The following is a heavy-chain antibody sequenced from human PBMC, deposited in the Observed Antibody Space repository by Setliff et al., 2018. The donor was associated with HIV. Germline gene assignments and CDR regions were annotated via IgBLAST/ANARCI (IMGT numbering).Heavy chain of an antibody. CDR2: IDYSGST. CDR1: GGSISEYY. V-gene: IGHV4-59*08. D-gene: IGHD3-10*01. J-gene: IGHJ6*03. CDR3: AGQITMVRGVYQPYYYYYMDV. Sequence: SETLSLTCTVSGGSISEYYWSWIRQPPGKGLEWIGYIDYSGSTNYNPSLKSRVTISVDTSKNQFSLKLRSVTAADTAVYYCAGQITMVRGVYQPYYYYYMDVWGKGTTVTVSS.